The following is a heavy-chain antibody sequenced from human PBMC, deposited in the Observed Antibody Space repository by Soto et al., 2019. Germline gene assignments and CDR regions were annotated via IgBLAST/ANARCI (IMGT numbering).Heavy chain of an antibody. V-gene: IGHV1-3*01. J-gene: IGHJ6*02. CDR1: GYKSSNYV. CDR2: INPDKGDT. Sequence: QVQLVQSGAEVKKPGASVKVSCKASGYKSSNYVMHWVRQAPGQSLEWMGWINPDKGDTKYSQNFQDRVTITGDTTASTVYMEMTSLRAEDTAVYYCPFGMEVWGQGTTVNVSS. CDR3: PFGMEV.